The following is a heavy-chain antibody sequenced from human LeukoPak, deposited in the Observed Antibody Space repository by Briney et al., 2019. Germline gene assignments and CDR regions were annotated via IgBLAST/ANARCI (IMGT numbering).Heavy chain of an antibody. CDR3: ARATTLMIYYMDV. Sequence: ASVKVSCKASGYTFTSYDINWVRQATGQGLEWMGWMNPNSGNTGYAQKFQGRVTITADKSTSTAYMELSSLRSEDTAVYYCARATTLMIYYMDVWGKGTTVTVSS. CDR1: GYTFTSYD. J-gene: IGHJ6*03. CDR2: MNPNSGNT. D-gene: IGHD3-22*01. V-gene: IGHV1-8*03.